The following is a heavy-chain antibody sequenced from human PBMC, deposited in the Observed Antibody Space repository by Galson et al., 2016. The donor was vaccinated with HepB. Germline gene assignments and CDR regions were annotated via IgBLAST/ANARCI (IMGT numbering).Heavy chain of an antibody. Sequence: SLRPSCAASGFTFSTYAIHWVRQAPGKGLEWVIVISYGGGSHKYFADSVKGRFTISRDNSKNTVYLQMNSLRAEDTAVYYCAKALAGGGSDLGGVYGMDVWGQGTTVTVSS. CDR2: ISYGGGSHK. D-gene: IGHD5-12*01. V-gene: IGHV3-30-3*01. J-gene: IGHJ6*02. CDR1: GFTFSTYA. CDR3: AKALAGGGSDLGGVYGMDV.